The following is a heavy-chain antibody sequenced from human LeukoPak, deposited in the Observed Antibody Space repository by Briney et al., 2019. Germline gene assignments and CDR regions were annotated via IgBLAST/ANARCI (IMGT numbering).Heavy chain of an antibody. Sequence: ASVKVSRKASGYTFTGYYMHWVRQAPGQGLEWMGWINPNSGGTNYAQKFQGRVTMTRDTSISTAYMELSRLRSDDTAVYYCARSVATTPYFDYWGQGTLVTVSS. J-gene: IGHJ4*02. V-gene: IGHV1-2*02. CDR3: ARSVATTPYFDY. CDR1: GYTFTGYY. D-gene: IGHD5-24*01. CDR2: INPNSGGT.